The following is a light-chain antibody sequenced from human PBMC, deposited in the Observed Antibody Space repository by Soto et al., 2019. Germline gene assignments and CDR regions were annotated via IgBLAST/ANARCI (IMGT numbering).Light chain of an antibody. J-gene: IGLJ2*01. V-gene: IGLV1-40*01. CDR3: QSYDSSLSGSV. Sequence: QSVLTQPPSVSGAPGQRVIISCTGSSSNIGAGYDVHWYQQLPGTAPKLLIYGNKNRPSGVPDRISGSKSAPSASLAITGLQAEDEGDYYCQSYDSSLSGSVFGGGTKLTVL. CDR1: SSNIGAGYD. CDR2: GNK.